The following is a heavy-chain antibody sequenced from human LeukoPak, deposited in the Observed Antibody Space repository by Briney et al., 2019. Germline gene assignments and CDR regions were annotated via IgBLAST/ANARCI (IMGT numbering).Heavy chain of an antibody. V-gene: IGHV3-7*01. CDR2: IRQDGSET. CDR1: GVTFTNYW. Sequence: GGSLRLSCAASGVTFTNYWMTWVRQAPGKGPEWVANIRQDGSETNYVDSVRGRITIARDNTKDSLYLQMTSLRGEDTAVYYCASRAGKPGNTPWCFDYWGQGALVTVSS. D-gene: IGHD1-7*01. CDR3: ASRAGKPGNTPWCFDY. J-gene: IGHJ4*02.